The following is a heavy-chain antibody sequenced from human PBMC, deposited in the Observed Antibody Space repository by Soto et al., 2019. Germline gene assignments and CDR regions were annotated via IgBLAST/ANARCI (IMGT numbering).Heavy chain of an antibody. CDR2: ISSSGSTI. V-gene: IGHV3-11*01. J-gene: IGHJ4*02. CDR1: GFTFSDYY. Sequence: QVQLVESGGGLVKPGGSLRLSCAASGFTFSDYYMSWIRQAPGKGLEWVSYISSSGSTIYYADSVKGRFTISRDNAKNSLYLQRNSLRDEDTAVYYCARSYGSGSYLLSPGFDYWGQGTLVTVSS. CDR3: ARSYGSGSYLLSPGFDY. D-gene: IGHD3-10*01.